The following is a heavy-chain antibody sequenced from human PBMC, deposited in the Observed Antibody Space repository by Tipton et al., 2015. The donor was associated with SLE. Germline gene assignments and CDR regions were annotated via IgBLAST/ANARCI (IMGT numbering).Heavy chain of an antibody. CDR1: GGSISSGGYY. CDR3: ARGGDYYDSSGY. D-gene: IGHD3-22*01. V-gene: IGHV4-31*03. J-gene: IGHJ4*02. CDR2: IYDSGST. Sequence: TLSLTCTVSGGSISSGGYYWNWIRQHPGKGLEWIGSIYDSGSTYYNPSLKSRVTISVDTSKNQFSLKLSSVTAADTAVYYCARGGDYYDSSGYWGQGTLVTVSS.